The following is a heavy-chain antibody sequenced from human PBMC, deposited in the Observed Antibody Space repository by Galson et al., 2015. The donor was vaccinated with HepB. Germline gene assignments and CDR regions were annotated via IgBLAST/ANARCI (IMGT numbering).Heavy chain of an antibody. CDR2: VSSDENNI. V-gene: IGHV3-30*04. J-gene: IGHJ4*02. CDR3: ARTFYFDY. CDR1: GFDVSAFA. Sequence: SLRLSCAASGFDVSAFAVHWVRQTPGKGLEWVAVVSSDENNIYYADSVRGRFTISRDNSRDTLYLQMNSLRVEDTAVYYCARTFYFDYWGQGTLVTVSS.